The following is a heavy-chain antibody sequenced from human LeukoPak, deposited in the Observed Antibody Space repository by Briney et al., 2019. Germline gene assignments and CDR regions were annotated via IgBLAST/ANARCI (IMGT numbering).Heavy chain of an antibody. CDR2: IYSGGST. D-gene: IGHD3-10*01. J-gene: IGHJ4*02. CDR1: GFTVSSNY. V-gene: IGHV3-53*04. Sequence: PGGSLRLSCAASGFTVSSNYMSWVRQAPGKGLEWVSVIYSGGSTYYADSVKGRFTISRHNSKNTLYLQMNSLKAGDTAVYYCARDLGDYFDYWGQGTLVTVSS. CDR3: ARDLGDYFDY.